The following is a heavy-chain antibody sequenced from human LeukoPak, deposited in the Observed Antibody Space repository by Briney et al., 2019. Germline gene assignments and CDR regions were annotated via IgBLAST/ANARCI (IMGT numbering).Heavy chain of an antibody. Sequence: PGRSLRLSCAASGFTFSSYAMHWVRQAPGKGLEWVAVISYDGSNKYYADSVKGRFTISRDNSKNTLYLQMNSLRAEDTAVYYCARAMVRGVIPSYFDYRGQGTLVTVSS. V-gene: IGHV3-30-3*01. CDR1: GFTFSSYA. CDR3: ARAMVRGVIPSYFDY. CDR2: ISYDGSNK. J-gene: IGHJ4*02. D-gene: IGHD3-10*01.